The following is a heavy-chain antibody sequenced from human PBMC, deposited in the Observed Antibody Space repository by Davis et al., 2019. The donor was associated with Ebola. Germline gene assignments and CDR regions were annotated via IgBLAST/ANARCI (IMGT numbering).Heavy chain of an antibody. Sequence: GGSLRLSCAASGFTFSSYSMNWVRQAPGKGLEWVSSISSSSSYIYYADSVKGRFTISRDNAKNSLYLQMNSLRAEDTAVYYCARGVMDDWFLGWFDPWGQGTLVTVSS. CDR3: ARGVMDDWFLGWFDP. CDR2: ISSSSSYI. J-gene: IGHJ5*02. D-gene: IGHD3-9*01. V-gene: IGHV3-21*01. CDR1: GFTFSSYS.